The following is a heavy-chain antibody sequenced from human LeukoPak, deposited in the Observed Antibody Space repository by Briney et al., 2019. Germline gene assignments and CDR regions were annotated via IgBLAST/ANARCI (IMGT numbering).Heavy chain of an antibody. CDR3: AWSQNVDTTMAFDY. CDR2: VNHSGNT. CDR1: GGSFSGYY. D-gene: IGHD5-18*01. J-gene: IGHJ4*02. Sequence: SETLSLTCAVFGGSFSGYYWSWIRLPPGKGLEWIGEVNHSGNTNYNPSLKSRVTISLDTSKNQFSLKLSSVTAADTAVYYCAWSQNVDTTMAFDYWGQGTLVTVSS. V-gene: IGHV4-34*01.